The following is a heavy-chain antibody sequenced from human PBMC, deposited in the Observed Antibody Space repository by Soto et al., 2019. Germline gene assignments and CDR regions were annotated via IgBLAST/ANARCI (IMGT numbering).Heavy chain of an antibody. CDR3: ARDLSPLKYKWIEP. CDR2: IYNSGST. CDR1: GGSISSGGYY. D-gene: IGHD3-16*01. V-gene: IGHV4-31*03. J-gene: IGHJ5*02. Sequence: SETLSLTCTVSGGSISSGGYYWSWIRQHPRKGLEWIGHIYNSGSTYYNPSLKSRVTISFGTSKNQFSLKLTSVTAADTAVYYCARDLSPLKYKWIEPWGQGTPGTAPQ.